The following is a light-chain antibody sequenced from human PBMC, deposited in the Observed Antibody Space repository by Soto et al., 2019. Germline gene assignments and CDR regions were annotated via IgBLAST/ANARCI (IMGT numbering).Light chain of an antibody. CDR3: QTWGTGIRV. Sequence: QPVLTQSPSASASLGASVKLTCTLSSGHSSYAIAWHQQQPEKGPRYLMNVNSDGSHSKGDGIPDRFSGSSSGAERYLTISSLHSEDEADYYCQTWGTGIRVFGGGTKLTVL. CDR2: VNSDGSH. CDR1: SGHSSYA. V-gene: IGLV4-69*01. J-gene: IGLJ3*02.